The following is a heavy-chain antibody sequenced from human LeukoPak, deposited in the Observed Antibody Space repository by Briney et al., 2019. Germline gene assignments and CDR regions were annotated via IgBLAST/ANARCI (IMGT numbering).Heavy chain of an antibody. D-gene: IGHD6-13*01. CDR1: GYTFTGYY. CDR2: INPNSSGT. J-gene: IGHJ4*02. V-gene: IGHV1-2*02. CDR3: ARDREWRSSPTGEFDY. Sequence: GASVKVSCKASGYTFTGYYMHWVRQAPGQGLEWMGWINPNSSGTNYAQKFQGRVTMTRDTSISTAYMELSRLRSDDTAVYYCARDREWRSSPTGEFDYWGQGTLVTVSP.